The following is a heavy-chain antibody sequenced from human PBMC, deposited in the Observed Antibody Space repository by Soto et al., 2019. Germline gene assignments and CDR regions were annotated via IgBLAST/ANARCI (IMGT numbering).Heavy chain of an antibody. V-gene: IGHV4-59*01. J-gene: IGHJ1*01. D-gene: IGHD2-21*02. CDR3: ARGSAVTATHEYFQH. Sequence: QVQLQESGPGLVKPSETLSLTCTVSGGSISSYYWSWIRQPPGKGLEWIGYIYYSGSTNYNPSLKSRVTISVDTSKYQFSLKLSSVTAADTAVYYCARGSAVTATHEYFQHWGQGTLVTVSS. CDR1: GGSISSYY. CDR2: IYYSGST.